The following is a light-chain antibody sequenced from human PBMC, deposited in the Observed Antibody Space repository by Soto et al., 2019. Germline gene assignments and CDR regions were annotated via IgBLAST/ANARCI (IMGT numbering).Light chain of an antibody. CDR2: GVS. CDR3: QQDNNWPPYT. J-gene: IGKJ2*01. Sequence: EIVMTQSPATLSVSPGERATLSCRASQSVSSNLAWYQQKPGQAPMLLIYGVSTRATGIPARFSGSGSGTEFTLTSSSLQSEDVAVYYCQQDNNWPPYTFGQGTKLEIK. CDR1: QSVSSN. V-gene: IGKV3-15*01.